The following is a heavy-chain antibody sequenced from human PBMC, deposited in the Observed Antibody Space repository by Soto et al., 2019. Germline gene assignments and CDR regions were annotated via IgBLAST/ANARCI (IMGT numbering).Heavy chain of an antibody. J-gene: IGHJ4*02. Sequence: QVQLVESGGGVVQPGRSLRLSCAASGFTFSSYAMHWVRQAPGKGLEWVAVISYDGSNKYYADSVKGRFTISRDNSKNTLYLQMNSLRAEDKAVYYCARAVAVAGFDYWGQGTLVTVSS. V-gene: IGHV3-30-3*01. D-gene: IGHD6-19*01. CDR1: GFTFSSYA. CDR2: ISYDGSNK. CDR3: ARAVAVAGFDY.